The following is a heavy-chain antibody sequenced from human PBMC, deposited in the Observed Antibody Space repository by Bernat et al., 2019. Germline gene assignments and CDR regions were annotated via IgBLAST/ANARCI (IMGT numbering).Heavy chain of an antibody. CDR2: LTGSGGST. D-gene: IGHD4-17*01. CDR1: GFTLSTYA. V-gene: IGHV3-23*01. Sequence: EVQLLESGGGLVQPGGSLRLSCAASGFTLSTYAMSWVRQAPGRVLEWVSSLTGSGGSTYYAYSVKGRFTISRDNSKNTLYLQMNSLRAEDTAVYYCAKGPTTLTTYYNYYGMDVWGQGTTVTVSS. CDR3: AKGPTTLTTYYNYYGMDV. J-gene: IGHJ6*02.